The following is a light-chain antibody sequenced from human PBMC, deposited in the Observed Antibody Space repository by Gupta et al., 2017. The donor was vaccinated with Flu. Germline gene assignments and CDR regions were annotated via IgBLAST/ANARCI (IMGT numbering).Light chain of an antibody. J-gene: IGLJ2*01. Sequence: SYVLTQPPSVSVAPGKTARIACAGENGESKSVNWYQQKPGQAPVLVVYDDDDRPSGIPERFSGSNTGYTATLTVTRVEAGDEADYYCQVWDIMTDLVVVGGGTKLTVL. V-gene: IGLV3-21*03. CDR2: DDD. CDR3: QVWDIMTDLVV. CDR1: NGESKS.